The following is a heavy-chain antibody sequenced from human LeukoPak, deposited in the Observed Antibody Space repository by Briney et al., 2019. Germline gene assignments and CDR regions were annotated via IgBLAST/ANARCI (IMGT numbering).Heavy chain of an antibody. Sequence: SETLSLTCPVSGGSISNYYYWTWIRQPPGKGLEWIGYVYYTGSTNFNPSLKSRVTMSLDTSRNQFSLKLTSLTAADTAVYYCARGAMATTPSFDYWAREPWSPSPQ. D-gene: IGHD5-24*01. V-gene: IGHV4-59*01. CDR3: ARGAMATTPSFDY. CDR2: VYYTGST. J-gene: IGHJ4*02. CDR1: GGSISNYY.